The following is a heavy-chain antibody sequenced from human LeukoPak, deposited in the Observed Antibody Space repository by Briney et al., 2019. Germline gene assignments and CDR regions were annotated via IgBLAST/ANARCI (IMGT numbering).Heavy chain of an antibody. CDR3: ARVSYDYVWGSYRYTRAFDI. V-gene: IGHV1-2*02. CDR2: INPNSGGT. Sequence: ASVKVSCKASGYTFTGYYMHWVRQAPGQGLEWMGWINPNSGGTNYAQKFQGRVTMTRDTSISTAYMELSRLRSDDTAVYYCARVSYDYVWGSYRYTRAFDIWGQGTVVTVSS. CDR1: GYTFTGYY. J-gene: IGHJ3*02. D-gene: IGHD3-16*02.